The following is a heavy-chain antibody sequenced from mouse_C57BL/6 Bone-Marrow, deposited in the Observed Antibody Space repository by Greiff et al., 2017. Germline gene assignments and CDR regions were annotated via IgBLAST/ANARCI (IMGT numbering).Heavy chain of an antibody. V-gene: IGHV14-4*01. CDR1: GFNIKDDY. CDR2: IDPENGDT. D-gene: IGHD1-1*01. CDR3: TSYYYGSRWFDY. Sequence: VQLKESGAELVRPGASVKLSCTASGFNIKDDYMHWVKQRPEQGLEWIGWIDPENGDTEYASNVQGQATITADTSSNTAYLQLSSLTSEDTAVYYCTSYYYGSRWFDYWGQGTTLTVSS. J-gene: IGHJ2*01.